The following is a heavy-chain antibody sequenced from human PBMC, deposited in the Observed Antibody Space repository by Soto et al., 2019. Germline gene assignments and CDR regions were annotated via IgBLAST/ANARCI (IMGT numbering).Heavy chain of an antibody. CDR1: GFTFSNAW. V-gene: IGHV3-15*01. J-gene: IGHJ4*02. CDR3: AKEHGGGTSTITSYFDY. CDR2: IKSKTDGGTI. D-gene: IGHD5-12*01. Sequence: EVQLVESGGGLVKPGGSLRLSCAASGFTFSNAWMSWVRQAPGKGLEWVGRIKSKTDGGTIDYAAPVKGRFTISRDDSKNTLYLQMNSLRADDTAVYYCAKEHGGGTSTITSYFDYWGRGTQVTVSS.